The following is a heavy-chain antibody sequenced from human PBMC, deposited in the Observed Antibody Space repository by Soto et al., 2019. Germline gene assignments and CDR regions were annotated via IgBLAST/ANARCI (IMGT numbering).Heavy chain of an antibody. CDR2: IVPIFGA. J-gene: IGHJ6*02. Sequence: QVQLVQSGAEVKKPGSSVKVSCKSSGGTFSNYGFSWVRQAPGQGLDCMGVIVPIFGAEHPQKYQGRVTITADESTNTVFMDLRGLSSEAKAVYYCARGGSDYDGSGYYQGHVWGQGTTVTVSS. CDR3: ARGGSDYDGSGYYQGHV. V-gene: IGHV1-69*12. D-gene: IGHD3-22*01. CDR1: GGTFSNYG.